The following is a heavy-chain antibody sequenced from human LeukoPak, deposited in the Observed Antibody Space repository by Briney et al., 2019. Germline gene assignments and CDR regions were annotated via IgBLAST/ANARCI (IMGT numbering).Heavy chain of an antibody. Sequence: PGRSLRLSCAASGFNFSTYGMHWVRQAPGKGLEWVAVISYDGSNKYYADSVKGRFTISRDNSKNTLYLQMNSLRAEDTAVYYCARVDYYGSGSYYAHAFDIWGQGTMVTVSS. D-gene: IGHD3-10*01. CDR1: GFNFSTYG. J-gene: IGHJ3*02. CDR2: ISYDGSNK. CDR3: ARVDYYGSGSYYAHAFDI. V-gene: IGHV3-30*19.